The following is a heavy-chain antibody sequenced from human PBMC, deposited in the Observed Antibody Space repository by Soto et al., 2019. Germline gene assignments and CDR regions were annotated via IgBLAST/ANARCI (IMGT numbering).Heavy chain of an antibody. V-gene: IGHV3-30-3*01. Sequence: QVQLVESGGGVVQPGRSLRLSCAASGFTFSSYAMHWVRQAPGKGLEWVAVISYDGSNKYYADSVKGRFTISRDNSKNTLYLQMNSLRAEDTAVYYFAGVMVAGTWYFDYWGQGTLVTVSS. CDR3: AGVMVAGTWYFDY. J-gene: IGHJ4*02. CDR1: GFTFSSYA. D-gene: IGHD2-15*01. CDR2: ISYDGSNK.